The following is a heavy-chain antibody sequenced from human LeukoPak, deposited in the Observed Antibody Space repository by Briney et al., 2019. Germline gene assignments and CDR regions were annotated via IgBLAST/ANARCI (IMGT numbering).Heavy chain of an antibody. V-gene: IGHV3-23*01. J-gene: IGHJ4*02. D-gene: IGHD6-19*01. CDR1: GFTFSTYA. CDR3: AGGFLGGTDQYFDS. Sequence: PGGSLRLSCAASGFTFSTYAMSWVRQAPAKGLEWVSTIGGGGPTTDYADSVKDRFTISRDNSKNTLYLQMNSLRAEDTAVYFCAGGFLGGTDQYFDSWGQGTLVTVSS. CDR2: IGGGGPTT.